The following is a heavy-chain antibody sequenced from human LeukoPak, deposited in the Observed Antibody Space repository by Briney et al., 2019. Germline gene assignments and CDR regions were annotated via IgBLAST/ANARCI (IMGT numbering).Heavy chain of an antibody. CDR3: ARASPPDLYDILTGYYGRGYFDY. CDR1: GFTFSSYG. CDR2: ISDSGGNT. J-gene: IGHJ4*02. D-gene: IGHD3-9*01. V-gene: IGHV3-23*01. Sequence: QPGGSLRLSCAASGFTFSSYGMSWVRQAPGKGLEWVSSISDSGGNTYYADSVKGRFTISRDNSKNTLYLQMNSLRAEDTAVYSCARASPPDLYDILTGYYGRGYFDYWGQGTLVTVSS.